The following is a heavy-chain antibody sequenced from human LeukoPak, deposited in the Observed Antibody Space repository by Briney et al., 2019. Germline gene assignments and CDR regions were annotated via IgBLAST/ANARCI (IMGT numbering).Heavy chain of an antibody. Sequence: ASVKVSCKASGYTFTSYAMHWVRQAPGQRLEWMGWINAGNGNTKYSQKFQGRVTITRDTSASTAYMELSSLRSEDTAVYYCARDHSVQLRCLDYWGQGTLVTVSS. CDR3: ARDHSVQLRCLDY. D-gene: IGHD3-3*01. CDR1: GYTFTSYA. J-gene: IGHJ4*02. CDR2: INAGNGNT. V-gene: IGHV1-3*01.